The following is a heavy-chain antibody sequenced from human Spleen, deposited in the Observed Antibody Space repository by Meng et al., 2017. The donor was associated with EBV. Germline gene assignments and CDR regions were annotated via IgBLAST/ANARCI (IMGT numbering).Heavy chain of an antibody. CDR1: GGAFRYYY. CDR3: VRGSDNWNILVFDY. V-gene: IGHV4-34*01. D-gene: IGHD1/OR15-1a*01. Sequence: LQHAGAGLWKPAHTLSLTCAVYGGAFRYYYWTWIRQPPGKGLEWIGEINESEGNKYSPSLKSRVSISLDTSRNQFSLTLNSVTAADTAVYYCVRGSDNWNILVFDYWGQGALVTVSS. J-gene: IGHJ4*02. CDR2: INESEGN.